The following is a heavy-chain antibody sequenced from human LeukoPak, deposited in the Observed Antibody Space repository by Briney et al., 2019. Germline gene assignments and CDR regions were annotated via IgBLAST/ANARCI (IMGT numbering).Heavy chain of an antibody. CDR3: GGGGYYGSGNDFRFDP. Sequence: PSETLSLTCSVSDYSISSGYYWGWIRQPPGKGLECIGYIHYTGSTNYNPSLKSRVTISVDTSKSQFSLKLSSVTAADTAIYYCGGGGYYGSGNDFRFDPWGQGTLVTVSS. D-gene: IGHD3-10*01. CDR2: IHYTGST. J-gene: IGHJ5*02. CDR1: DYSISSGYY. V-gene: IGHV4-61*01.